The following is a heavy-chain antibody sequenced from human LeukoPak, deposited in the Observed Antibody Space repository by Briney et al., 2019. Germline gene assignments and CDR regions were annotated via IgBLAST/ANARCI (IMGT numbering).Heavy chain of an antibody. D-gene: IGHD2-2*01. Sequence: ALRLSWTGSGFIFGDFAMHWFRHVPGKCLGCVSFIRSKAYGGTTEYAASVKGRFVLSRDDSESIAYLQVNSLKIEDTGVYYCTRGECGTASCFPANSFDYWGPGTLVTVSS. V-gene: IGHV3-49*03. J-gene: IGHJ4*02. CDR2: IRSKAYGGTT. CDR1: GFIFGDFA. CDR3: TRGECGTASCFPANSFDY.